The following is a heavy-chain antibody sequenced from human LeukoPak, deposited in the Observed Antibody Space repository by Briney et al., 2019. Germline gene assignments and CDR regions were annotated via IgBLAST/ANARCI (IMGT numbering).Heavy chain of an antibody. V-gene: IGHV3-48*03. CDR1: GFTFSSYE. CDR2: ISSSSSTI. CDR3: ARGSSSWYSY. J-gene: IGHJ4*02. D-gene: IGHD6-13*01. Sequence: GGSLRLSCAASGFTFSSYEMNWVRQAPGKGLEWVSYISSSSSTIYYADSVKGRFTISRDNAKNSLCLQMNSLRAEDTAVYYCARGSSSWYSYWGQGTLVTVSS.